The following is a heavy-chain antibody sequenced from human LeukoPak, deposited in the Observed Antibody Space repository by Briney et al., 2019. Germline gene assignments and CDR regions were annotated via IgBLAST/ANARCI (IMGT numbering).Heavy chain of an antibody. Sequence: GGSLRLSCAASGLTVSSNYMSWVRQAPGKGLEWVSVIFSGGNTYYADSVKGRFTISRDNAKNSLYLQMNSLRAEDTAVYYCYYYYDSSGYYGNYWGQGTLVTVSS. CDR3: YYYYDSSGYYGNY. CDR1: GLTVSSNY. J-gene: IGHJ4*02. V-gene: IGHV3-53*01. D-gene: IGHD3-22*01. CDR2: IFSGGNT.